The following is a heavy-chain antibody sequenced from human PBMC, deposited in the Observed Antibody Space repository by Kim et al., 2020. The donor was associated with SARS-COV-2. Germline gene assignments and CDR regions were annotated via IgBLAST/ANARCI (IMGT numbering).Heavy chain of an antibody. D-gene: IGHD6-13*01. Sequence: GGSLRLSCAASGFTLSSYSMNWVRQAPGKGLEWVSSISSSSSYIYYADSVKGRFTISRDNAKNSLYLQMNSLRAEDTAVYYCARGKPYSSSWFDYYYYGMDVWGQGTTVTVSS. CDR3: ARGKPYSSSWFDYYYYGMDV. J-gene: IGHJ6*02. CDR1: GFTLSSYS. CDR2: ISSSSSYI. V-gene: IGHV3-21*01.